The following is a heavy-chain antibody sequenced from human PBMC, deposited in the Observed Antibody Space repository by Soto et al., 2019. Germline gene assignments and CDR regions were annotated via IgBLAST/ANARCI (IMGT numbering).Heavy chain of an antibody. D-gene: IGHD2-2*01. V-gene: IGHV4-59*12. CDR3: ARDIVVVPIIRP. J-gene: IGHJ5*02. Sequence: SETLSLTCTVSGGSISSYYWSWIRQPPGKGLEWIGYIYYSGSTNYNPSLKSRVTISVDTSKNQFSLKLSSVTAADTAVYYCARDIVVVPIIRPWGQGTLVTVSS. CDR1: GGSISSYY. CDR2: IYYSGST.